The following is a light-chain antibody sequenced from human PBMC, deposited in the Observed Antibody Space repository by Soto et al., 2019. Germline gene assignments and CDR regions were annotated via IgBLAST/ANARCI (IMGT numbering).Light chain of an antibody. J-gene: IGKJ1*01. CDR1: QRIRND. Sequence: AIQMTQSPSSLSASVGDRVTITCRASQRIRNDLHWYQQKPGKAPKLLIYDASSLQSGVPSRFSGSGSGTDFTLTISSLQPEDFATYYCLQDYTSWTFGQGTKVEIK. CDR2: DAS. CDR3: LQDYTSWT. V-gene: IGKV1-6*01.